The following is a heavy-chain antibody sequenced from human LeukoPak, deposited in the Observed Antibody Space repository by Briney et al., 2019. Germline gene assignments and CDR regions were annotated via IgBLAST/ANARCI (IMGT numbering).Heavy chain of an antibody. J-gene: IGHJ6*02. Sequence: GGSLRLSCAPSGFTVSSNYMSWVRQAPGKGLEWVSVLYTAGKTCSAASVKGTFTISRDNSRNTLYLQMNSLRVEDTAVYYCAKSPGTYSYFYTMDVWGQRTTVTVSS. V-gene: IGHV3-66*01. CDR2: LYTAGKT. CDR1: GFTVSSNY. CDR3: AKSPGTYSYFYTMDV. D-gene: IGHD1-26*01.